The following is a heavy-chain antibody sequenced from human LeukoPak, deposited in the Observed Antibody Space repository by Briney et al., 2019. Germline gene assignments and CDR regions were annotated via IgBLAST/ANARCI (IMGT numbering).Heavy chain of an antibody. V-gene: IGHV3-11*01. CDR1: GFIFSDYY. D-gene: IGHD5-18*01. J-gene: IGHJ4*02. CDR2: ISNRNSII. CDR3: ALTAMALFDY. Sequence: GGSLRLSCAASGFIFSDYYMGWIRQAPGKGLEWVSYISNRNSIIYYADSVKGRFTISRDNSKNTLYLQMNSLRAEDTAVYYCALTAMALFDYWGQGTLVTVSS.